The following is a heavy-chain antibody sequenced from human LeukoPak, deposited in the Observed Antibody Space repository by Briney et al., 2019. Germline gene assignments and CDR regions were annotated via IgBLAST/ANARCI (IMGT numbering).Heavy chain of an antibody. D-gene: IGHD3-10*01. J-gene: IGHJ4*02. CDR1: GGSISSSSYY. CDR2: IYYSGST. Sequence: SETLSLTCTVSGGSISSSSYYWGWIRQPPGKGLEWIGSIYYSGSTYYNPSLKSRVTISVDTSKNQFYLKLSSVTAADTAVYYCARLAIMVRGVIFDYWGQGTLVTVSS. V-gene: IGHV4-39*01. CDR3: ARLAIMVRGVIFDY.